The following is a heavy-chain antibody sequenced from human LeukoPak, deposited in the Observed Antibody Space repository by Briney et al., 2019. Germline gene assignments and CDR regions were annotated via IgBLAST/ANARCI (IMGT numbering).Heavy chain of an antibody. J-gene: IGHJ4*02. Sequence: SETLSLTCAVYGGSFNGYYWNWIRQPPGKGLEWIGEIKYSGSTKDNPSLKSRVTLSGDTSKNQVSLELSPVTATDTAVYYCVYCSSITCDRDRLWDWGQGALVTVSS. CDR1: GGSFNGYY. V-gene: IGHV4-34*01. CDR2: IKYSGST. D-gene: IGHD2-2*01. CDR3: VYCSSITCDRDRLWD.